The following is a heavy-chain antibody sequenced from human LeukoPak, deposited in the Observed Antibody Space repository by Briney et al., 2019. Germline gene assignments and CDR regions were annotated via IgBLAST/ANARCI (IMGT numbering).Heavy chain of an antibody. CDR3: ARDTAQLFLWFDP. D-gene: IGHD6-13*01. Sequence: GASVKVSCKASGGTFSSYAISWVRQAPGQGLEWMGRIIPILGIANYAQKFQGRVTITADKSTSTAYMELSSLRSEDMAVYYCARDTAQLFLWFDPWGQGTLVTVSS. CDR2: IIPILGIA. J-gene: IGHJ5*02. CDR1: GGTFSSYA. V-gene: IGHV1-69*04.